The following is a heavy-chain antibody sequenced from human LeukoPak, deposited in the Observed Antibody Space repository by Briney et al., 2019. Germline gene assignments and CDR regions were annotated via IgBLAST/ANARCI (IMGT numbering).Heavy chain of an antibody. CDR2: ISGSGTIT. J-gene: IGHJ6*03. Sequence: GRSLRLSCAASGFTFSDYYMAWIRQAPGKGLNQVSYISGSGTITYYADSLKGRFTISRDNAKNSLFLQMDSLRAEDTAVYYCVRILEGYSYYMDAWGKGTTVIVSS. CDR1: GFTFSDYY. V-gene: IGHV3-11*04. CDR3: VRILEGYSYYMDA.